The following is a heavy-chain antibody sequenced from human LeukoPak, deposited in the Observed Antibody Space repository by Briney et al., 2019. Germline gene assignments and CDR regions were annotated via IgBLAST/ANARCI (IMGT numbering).Heavy chain of an antibody. D-gene: IGHD3-22*01. CDR3: AKEYTMIVGGRSGY. Sequence: GGSLRLSCAASGFTFSSYAMHWVRQAPGKGLEWVAVISYDGSNKYYADSVKGRFTISRDNSKNMLYLQMNSLRAEDTAVYYCAKEYTMIVGGRSGYWGQGTLVTVSS. CDR2: ISYDGSNK. CDR1: GFTFSSYA. V-gene: IGHV3-30*04. J-gene: IGHJ4*02.